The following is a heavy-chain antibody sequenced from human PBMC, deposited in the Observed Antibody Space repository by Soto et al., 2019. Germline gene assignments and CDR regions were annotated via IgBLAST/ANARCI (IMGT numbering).Heavy chain of an antibody. D-gene: IGHD6-19*01. CDR3: AKAQGAVAGTRHKYYYYYYGMDV. J-gene: IGHJ6*02. V-gene: IGHV3-23*01. Sequence: GGSLRLSCAVSGFTFSSYAMSCVRQAPGKGLEWVSAISGSGGSTYYADSVKGRFTISRDNSKNTLYLQMNSLRAEDTAVYYCAKAQGAVAGTRHKYYYYYYGMDVWGQGTTVTVSS. CDR2: ISGSGGST. CDR1: GFTFSSYA.